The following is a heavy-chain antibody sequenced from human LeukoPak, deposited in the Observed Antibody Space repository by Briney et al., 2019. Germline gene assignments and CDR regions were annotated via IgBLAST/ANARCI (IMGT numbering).Heavy chain of an antibody. V-gene: IGHV4-34*01. CDR3: ASAAWELLETRKHTY. Sequence: PSETLSLTCAVSGGSFSGHYWSWMRQPPGMGLEWIGEINHSGSTNYSPSLKSRVTISVDKSKNQFSLQPSSVTAADTAGYYGASAAWELLETRKHTYWGPGTLITVSS. CDR2: INHSGST. J-gene: IGHJ4*02. CDR1: GGSFSGHY. D-gene: IGHD1-26*01.